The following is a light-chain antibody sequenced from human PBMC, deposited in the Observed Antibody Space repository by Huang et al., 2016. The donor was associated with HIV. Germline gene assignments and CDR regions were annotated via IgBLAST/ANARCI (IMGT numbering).Light chain of an antibody. Sequence: EIVMTQSPATLSVSPGERATLSCRASQSVSSNLVWYQQKPGQAPRLLIYGASTRATGIPARVSGSGSGTEFTLTISSLQSEDFAVYYCQQYNNWPPLTFGGGTKVEIK. CDR3: QQYNNWPPLT. J-gene: IGKJ4*01. V-gene: IGKV3-15*01. CDR1: QSVSSN. CDR2: GAS.